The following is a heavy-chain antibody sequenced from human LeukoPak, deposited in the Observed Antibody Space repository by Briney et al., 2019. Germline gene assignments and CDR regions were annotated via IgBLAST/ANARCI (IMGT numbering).Heavy chain of an antibody. CDR2: INPSGGIT. CDR3: ARGAPTTRIGAGRFDY. D-gene: IGHD5-12*01. J-gene: IGHJ4*02. V-gene: IGHV1-46*01. CDR1: GYSLTNYY. Sequence: ASAKVSCKESGYSLTNYYVHWVRQAPRQGVEWMGEINPSGGITSYAQKLQGRITLSRDTYTNTVYMDLSSLRSEDTATYYCARGAPTTRIGAGRFDYWGQGSLLTVAS.